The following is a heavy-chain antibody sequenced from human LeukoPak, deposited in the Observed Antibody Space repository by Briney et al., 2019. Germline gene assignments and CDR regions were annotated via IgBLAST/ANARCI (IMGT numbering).Heavy chain of an antibody. CDR2: INPNSGGT. Sequence: ASVKVSCKASGYTFTGYYMHWVRQAPGQGLEWMGWINPNSGGTNYAQKFQGRVTMTRDTSISTAYMELNSLRAEDTAVYYCAKDPQLPGWYYYYYYMDVWGKGTTVTISS. CDR3: AKDPQLPGWYYYYYYMDV. V-gene: IGHV1-2*02. D-gene: IGHD6-19*01. CDR1: GYTFTGYY. J-gene: IGHJ6*03.